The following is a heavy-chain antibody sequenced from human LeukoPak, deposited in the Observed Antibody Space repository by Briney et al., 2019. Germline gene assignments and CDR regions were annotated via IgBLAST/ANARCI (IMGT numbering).Heavy chain of an antibody. J-gene: IGHJ4*02. CDR3: AKGTSSWHEFDS. D-gene: IGHD6-13*01. Sequence: GGSLTLSCAASGFTFDDYSMRWVRQPPEKGLEWVSGISWNSGNIGPADSMKGRFIISRDNAKNSLYLQINSLRVDDTALYYCAKGTSSWHEFDSWGQGTLVTVSS. V-gene: IGHV3-9*01. CDR2: ISWNSGNI. CDR1: GFTFDDYS.